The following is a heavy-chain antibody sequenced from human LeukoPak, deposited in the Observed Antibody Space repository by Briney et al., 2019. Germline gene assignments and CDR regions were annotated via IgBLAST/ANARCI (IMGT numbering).Heavy chain of an antibody. CDR1: GGFISSYY. Sequence: SETLSLTCTVSGGFISSYYWSWIRQPPGKGLEWIGYFYASGTTNYNPSLESRVSNSVDTSKNQFSLKLNSVTAADTAVYYCATATLRSARWDYWGQGTLVTVSS. V-gene: IGHV4-4*09. J-gene: IGHJ4*02. CDR3: ATATLRSARWDY. D-gene: IGHD6-13*01. CDR2: FYASGTT.